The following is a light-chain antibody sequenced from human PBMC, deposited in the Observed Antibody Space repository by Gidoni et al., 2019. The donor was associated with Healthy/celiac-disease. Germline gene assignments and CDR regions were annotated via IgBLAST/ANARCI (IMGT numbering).Light chain of an antibody. Sequence: DIQMTQSPSSLSASVGDRVTITCRASQSISSYLNWYQQKPGKAPKLLIYAASSLQSGVPSRFNGSGSGTDFNLTISSLQPEDFATYYCQQSYSTPPWTFGQGTKVEIK. CDR1: QSISSY. CDR3: QQSYSTPPWT. V-gene: IGKV1-39*01. CDR2: AAS. J-gene: IGKJ1*01.